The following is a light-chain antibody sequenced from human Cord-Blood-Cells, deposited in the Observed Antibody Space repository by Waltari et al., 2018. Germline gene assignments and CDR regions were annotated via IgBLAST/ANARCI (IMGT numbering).Light chain of an antibody. V-gene: IGKV1-39*01. CDR1: QSISSY. CDR3: QQSYSTPQT. CDR2: AAS. J-gene: IGKJ2*01. Sequence: DIQMTQSPSSLSASVGDRVPITCRASQSISSYLNWYQQKPGKAPKLPIYAASSLQIGVPSRFSGSGSGTDVTRTISSLQPEDFATYYCQQSYSTPQTFGQGTKLEIK.